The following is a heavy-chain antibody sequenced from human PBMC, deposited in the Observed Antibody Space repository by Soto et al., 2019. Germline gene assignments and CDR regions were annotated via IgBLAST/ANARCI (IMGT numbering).Heavy chain of an antibody. Sequence: QVQVVESGGGVVQPGMSLRLSCAASGFTFSNYGMHWVRQAPGKGLEWVAVIWYDGSNKYYADSVKGRFTISRDNSKNTLYLQMNSLRAKDTAIYYCARDHCSSASCRNWFDPWGQGTLVTVSS. CDR2: IWYDGSNK. D-gene: IGHD2-2*01. V-gene: IGHV3-33*01. J-gene: IGHJ5*02. CDR3: ARDHCSSASCRNWFDP. CDR1: GFTFSNYG.